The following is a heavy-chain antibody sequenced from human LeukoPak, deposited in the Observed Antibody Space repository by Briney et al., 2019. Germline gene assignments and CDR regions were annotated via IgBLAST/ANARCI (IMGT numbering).Heavy chain of an antibody. J-gene: IGHJ4*02. CDR1: GITLSNYG. V-gene: IGHV3-23*01. CDR2: ISGSGGRT. D-gene: IGHD3-22*01. Sequence: GGSLRLSCAVSGITLSNYGMSWVRQAPGKGLEWVAGISGSGGRTNYADSVKGRFTISRDNPKNTLYLQMSSLRAEDTAVYFCAKRGVVIRVILVGFHKEAYYFDSWGQGALVTVSS. CDR3: AKRGVVIRVILVGFHKEAYYFDS.